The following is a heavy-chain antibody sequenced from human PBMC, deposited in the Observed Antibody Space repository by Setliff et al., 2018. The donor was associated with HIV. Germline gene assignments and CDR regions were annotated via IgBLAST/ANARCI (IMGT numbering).Heavy chain of an antibody. CDR2: ISGSGGST. D-gene: IGHD7-27*01. CDR1: GFIFNNYA. V-gene: IGHV3-23*01. J-gene: IGHJ4*02. CDR3: AKDKTGDLDY. Sequence: PGGSLRLSCAASGFIFNNYAMSWVRQAPGKGLEWVSVISGSGGSTYVADSVKGRFTISRDNSENTLYLQMNSLRADDTAVYYCAKDKTGDLDYWGQGTQVTVSS.